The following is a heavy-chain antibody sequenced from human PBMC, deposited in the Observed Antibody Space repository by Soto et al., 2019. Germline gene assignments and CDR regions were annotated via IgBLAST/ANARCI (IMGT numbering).Heavy chain of an antibody. CDR3: AANTEYYYDSSGYYNH. CDR1: GGTFSSYA. D-gene: IGHD3-22*01. Sequence: QVQLVQSGAEVKKPGSSVKVSCKASGGTFSSYAISWVRQAPGQGLEWMGGIIPIFGTANYAQKFQGRVTITEDKTTSSAYMELSSLRSENTTVYYCAANTEYYYDSSGYYNHWGQGTLGTASS. CDR2: IIPIFGTA. V-gene: IGHV1-69*06. J-gene: IGHJ5*02.